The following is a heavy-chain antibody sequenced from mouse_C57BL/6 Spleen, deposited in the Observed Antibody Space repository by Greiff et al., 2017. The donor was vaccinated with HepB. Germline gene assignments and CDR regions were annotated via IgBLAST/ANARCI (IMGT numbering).Heavy chain of an antibody. CDR1: GFTFSSYA. J-gene: IGHJ4*01. V-gene: IGHV5-4*01. CDR2: ISDGGSYT. Sequence: EVKLVESGGGLVKPGGSLKLSCAASGFTFSSYAMSWVRQTPEKRLEWVATISDGGSYTYYPDNVKGRFTISRDNAKNNLYLQMSHLKSEDTAMYYCARDHGKAMDYWGQGTSVTVSS. CDR3: ARDHGKAMDY.